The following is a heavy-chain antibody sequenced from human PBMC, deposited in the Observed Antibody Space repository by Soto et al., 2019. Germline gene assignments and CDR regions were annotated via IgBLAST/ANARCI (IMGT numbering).Heavy chain of an antibody. J-gene: IGHJ5*02. CDR3: ARLGLTATDL. Sequence: GECLKSSGKVSGYSLTSYWINWVRQMPGKGLEWMGRIDPTDSYTDYSPSFQGHVTISVDKSVTTAYLQWSSLKASDTAMYYCARLGLTATDLWGQGTLVTVSS. D-gene: IGHD1-7*01. CDR2: IDPTDSYT. V-gene: IGHV5-10-1*01. CDR1: GYSLTSYW.